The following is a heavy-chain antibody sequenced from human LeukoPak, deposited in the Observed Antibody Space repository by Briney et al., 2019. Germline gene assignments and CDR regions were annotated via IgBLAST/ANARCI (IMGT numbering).Heavy chain of an antibody. CDR1: GFTFSNYW. V-gene: IGHV3-21*01. D-gene: IGHD3-16*01. Sequence: PGGSLRLSCPSSGFTFSNYWMYWVRQAPGKRLVWVSSISSSSSYIYYADSVKGRFTISRDNDKNSLYLQMNSLRAEDTAVYYCARDLAPFDYWGQGTLVTVSS. CDR3: ARDLAPFDY. J-gene: IGHJ4*02. CDR2: ISSSSSYI.